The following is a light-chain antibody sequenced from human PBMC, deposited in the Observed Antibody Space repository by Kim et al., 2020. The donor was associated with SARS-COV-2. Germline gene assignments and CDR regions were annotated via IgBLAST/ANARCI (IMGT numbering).Light chain of an antibody. CDR2: DAS. J-gene: IGKJ4*01. V-gene: IGKV3-11*01. CDR1: QSVSSF. CDR3: QQRGSWPLT. Sequence: EIVLTQSPATLSLSPGERATLSCRASQSVSSFFAWYQQKPGQAPRLLIYDASNRATGIPARFSGSGSGTDFTLTISSLEPEDFAVYYCQQRGSWPLTFGGGTKVDIK.